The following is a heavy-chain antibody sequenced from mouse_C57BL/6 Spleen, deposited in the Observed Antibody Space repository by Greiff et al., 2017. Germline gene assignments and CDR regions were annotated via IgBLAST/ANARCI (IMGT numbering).Heavy chain of an antibody. V-gene: IGHV1-81*01. Sequence: QVHVKQSGAELARPGASVKLSCKASGYTFTSYGISWVKQRTGQGLEWIGEIYPRSGNTYYNEKFKGKATLTADKSSSTAYMELRSLTSEDSAVYFCARGDYDGYFDVWGTGTTVTVSS. J-gene: IGHJ1*03. CDR1: GYTFTSYG. CDR2: IYPRSGNT. D-gene: IGHD2-4*01. CDR3: ARGDYDGYFDV.